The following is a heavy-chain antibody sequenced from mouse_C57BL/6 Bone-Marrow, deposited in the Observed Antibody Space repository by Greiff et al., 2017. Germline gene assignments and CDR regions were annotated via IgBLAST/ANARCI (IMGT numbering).Heavy chain of an antibody. CDR2: FYPGSGSI. CDR3: ARHEGGIYYDYDLAWFAY. J-gene: IGHJ3*01. D-gene: IGHD2-4*01. V-gene: IGHV1-62-2*01. CDR1: GYTFTEYT. Sequence: VQLQQSGAELVKPGASVKLSCKASGYTFTEYTIHWVKQRSGQGLEWIGWFYPGSGSIKYNEKFKDKATLTADKSSSTVYMELSRLTSEDSAVYFCARHEGGIYYDYDLAWFAYWGQGTLVTVSA.